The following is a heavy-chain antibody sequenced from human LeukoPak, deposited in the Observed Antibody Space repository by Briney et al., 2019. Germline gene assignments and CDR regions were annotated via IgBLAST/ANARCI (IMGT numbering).Heavy chain of an antibody. D-gene: IGHD4-23*01. CDR2: IYPGDSDT. J-gene: IGHJ4*02. CDR3: ARHQEGSNSLDY. Sequence: GASLEISCKGSGSRFTSYWIGWVRQLPGKGLEWMGIIYPGDSDTRYSPSFQGQVTISADKSISTAYLQWSSLKASDTAMYYCARHQEGSNSLDYWGQGTLVTVSS. V-gene: IGHV5-51*01. CDR1: GSRFTSYW.